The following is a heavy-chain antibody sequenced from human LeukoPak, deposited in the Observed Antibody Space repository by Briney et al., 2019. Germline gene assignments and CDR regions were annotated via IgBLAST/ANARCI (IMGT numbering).Heavy chain of an antibody. CDR3: ARARGDALDI. Sequence: GGSLRLSCVTSGFTFSTYAVSWVRQAPGKGLEWVSAVSGSGSTTYYADSVKGRFTISRDNSKNTLYLQMNSLRDGDTAVYYCARARGDALDIWGQGTMVTVSS. D-gene: IGHD3-10*01. CDR1: GFTFSTYA. CDR2: VSGSGSTT. V-gene: IGHV3-23*01. J-gene: IGHJ3*02.